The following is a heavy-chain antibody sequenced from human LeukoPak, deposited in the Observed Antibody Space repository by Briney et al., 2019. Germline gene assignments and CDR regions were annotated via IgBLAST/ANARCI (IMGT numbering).Heavy chain of an antibody. V-gene: IGHV3-30-3*01. CDR1: GFTFSSYA. CDR3: AKDAPCTNGVCALSG. Sequence: GRSLRLSCAASGFTFSSYAVHWVRQAPGKGLEWVAVISYDGSNKYYADSVKGRFSVSRDNSRNTLYLQMNSLRPEDTAVYYCAKDAPCTNGVCALSGWGQGTLVTVPS. CDR2: ISYDGSNK. J-gene: IGHJ4*02. D-gene: IGHD2-8*01.